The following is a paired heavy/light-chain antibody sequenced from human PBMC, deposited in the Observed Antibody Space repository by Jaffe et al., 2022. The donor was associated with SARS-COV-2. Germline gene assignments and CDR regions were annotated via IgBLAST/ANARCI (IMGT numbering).Heavy chain of an antibody. CDR3: ARIWNTNYYIFYGMDV. V-gene: IGHV2-26*01. CDR2: ILSNDEK. J-gene: IGHJ6*02. D-gene: IGHD1-1*01. CDR1: GFSLSNARMG. Sequence: QVTLKESGPVLVKPTETLTLTCTVSGFSLSNARMGVSWIRQPPGKAPEWLAHILSNDEKSYNTSLRSRLTISKDTSEGQVVLTMTNMDPVDTATYYCARIWNTNYYIFYGMDVWGPGATVTVSS.
Light chain of an antibody. CDR3: QQNYITLA. CDR2: AAS. Sequence: DIQLTQSPASLSASVGDRVTITCRASQSISSYLNWYRQKPGKAPELLIYAASSLQTGVPSRFSGGGSGTDFSLTISSLQPEDFATYYCQQNYITLAFGGGTKVEFK. CDR1: QSISSY. J-gene: IGKJ4*01. V-gene: IGKV1-39*01.